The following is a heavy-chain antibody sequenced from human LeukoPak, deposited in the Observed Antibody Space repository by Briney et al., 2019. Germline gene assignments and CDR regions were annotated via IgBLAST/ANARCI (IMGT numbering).Heavy chain of an antibody. J-gene: IGHJ5*02. D-gene: IGHD5-18*01. CDR3: ARHKDTAMVKGAANWFDP. Sequence: GESLKISCKGSGYSFTSYWIGWVRQMPGKGLEWMGIIYPGDSDTRYSPSFQGQVTISADKSISTAYLQWSSLKASDTAMYYCARHKDTAMVKGAANWFDPWGQGTLVTVPS. CDR2: IYPGDSDT. CDR1: GYSFTSYW. V-gene: IGHV5-51*01.